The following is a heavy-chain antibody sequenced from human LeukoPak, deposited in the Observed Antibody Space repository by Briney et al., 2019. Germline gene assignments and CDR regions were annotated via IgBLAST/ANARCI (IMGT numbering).Heavy chain of an antibody. D-gene: IGHD3-10*01. CDR1: GDSISSNSAA. V-gene: IGHV6-1*01. J-gene: IGHJ4*02. CDR2: TYYRSKWYN. CDR3: ARERSSVRGVISHFDY. Sequence: SQTLSLTCAISGDSISSNSAAWNWSRQSPSRGLGWLGRTYYRSKWYNDYAVSVKSRITINPDTSKNQFSLQLNSVTPEDTAVYYCARERSSVRGVISHFDYWGQGTLVTVSS.